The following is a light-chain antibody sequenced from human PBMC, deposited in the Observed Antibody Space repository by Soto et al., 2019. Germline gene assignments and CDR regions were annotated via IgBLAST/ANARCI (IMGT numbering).Light chain of an antibody. J-gene: IGLJ2*01. Sequence: QSVLTQPPSASGTPGQRVTISCSGSSSNIGSNDAVWYQQLPGTDPTLLMYRSNQRPSGGPYRCSGSKSGTSASLAISGLRSDDEADYYCASWDYSLSGVLFGGGTKLTVL. V-gene: IGLV1-47*01. CDR1: SSNIGSND. CDR2: RSN. CDR3: ASWDYSLSGVL.